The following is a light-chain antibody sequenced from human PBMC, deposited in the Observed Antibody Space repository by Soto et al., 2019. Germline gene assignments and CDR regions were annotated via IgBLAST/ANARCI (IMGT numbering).Light chain of an antibody. CDR2: KAY. V-gene: IGKV1-5*03. Sequence: DIQMTQSPSTLSGSVGDRVTITCRASQTISSWLAWYQQKPGKAPKLLIYKAYTLKSGVPSRSSGSGSGTELTLTISSLQPDDFATYYCQHYNSYSEAFGQGTKVELK. CDR1: QTISSW. CDR3: QHYNSYSEA. J-gene: IGKJ1*01.